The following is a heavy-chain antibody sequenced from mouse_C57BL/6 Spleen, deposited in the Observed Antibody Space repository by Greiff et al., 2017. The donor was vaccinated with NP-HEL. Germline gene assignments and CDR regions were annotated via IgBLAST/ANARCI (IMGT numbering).Heavy chain of an antibody. J-gene: IGHJ4*01. D-gene: IGHD3-3*01. Sequence: QVQLQQPGAELVMPGASVKLSCKASGYTFTRYWMHWVKQRPGQGLEWIGEIDPSDSYTNYNQKFKGKSTLTVAKSSITASNQLSSLTSEDSAVYYCTIGNGAMDYWGQGTSVTVSS. CDR2: IDPSDSYT. CDR3: TIGNGAMDY. V-gene: IGHV1-69*01. CDR1: GYTFTRYW.